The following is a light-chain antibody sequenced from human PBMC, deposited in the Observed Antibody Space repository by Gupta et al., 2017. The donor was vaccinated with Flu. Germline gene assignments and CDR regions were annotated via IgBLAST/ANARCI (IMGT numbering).Light chain of an antibody. Sequence: GKRVTIPCSGSSSNIGSNTVNWYQQLPGAAPNLLLYSNNQRHSGVPTRLSGSKSGTSAALAISGLQSEEEEDYYCEAWDDSRNGTVVFGGGTKLTVL. J-gene: IGLJ2*01. V-gene: IGLV1-44*01. CDR2: SNN. CDR3: EAWDDSRNGTVV. CDR1: SSNIGSNT.